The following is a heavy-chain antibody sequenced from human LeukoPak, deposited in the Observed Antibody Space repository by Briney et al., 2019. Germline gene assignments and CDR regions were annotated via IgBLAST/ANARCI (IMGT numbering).Heavy chain of an antibody. CDR1: GYTFTSYG. CDR2: ISAYNGNT. J-gene: IGHJ4*02. D-gene: IGHD3-22*01. CDR3: ARDFPYYYDSSGYLYYFDY. V-gene: IGHV1-18*01. Sequence: ASVKVSCKASGYTFTSYGISWVRQAPGQGLEWVGWISAYNGNTNYAQKLQGRVTMTTDTSTSTAYMELRSLRSDDTAVYHCARDFPYYYDSSGYLYYFDYWGQGTLVTVSS.